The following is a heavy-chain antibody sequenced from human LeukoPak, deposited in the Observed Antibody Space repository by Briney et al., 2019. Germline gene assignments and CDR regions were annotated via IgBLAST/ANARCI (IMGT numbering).Heavy chain of an antibody. Sequence: SETLSLTCTVSGGSISSHYWSWIRQPPGKGLEWIAYLFDSVNTKDNPSLQSRLTLSADTSKNQFSLKLSSVTAADTAVYYCARDPAPEGAIDYWGQGTLVTVSS. CDR3: ARDPAPEGAIDY. V-gene: IGHV4-59*11. D-gene: IGHD1-26*01. J-gene: IGHJ4*02. CDR2: LFDSVNT. CDR1: GGSISSHY.